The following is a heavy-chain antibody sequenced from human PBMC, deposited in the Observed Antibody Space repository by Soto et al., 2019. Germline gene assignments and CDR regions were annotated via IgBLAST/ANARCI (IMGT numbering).Heavy chain of an antibody. J-gene: IGHJ4*02. CDR1: RFTFSSSG. Sequence: PGGSMTLSCAAYRFTFSSSGMQWVSQAPGEGLGWVEFISYEASNKYYADSVKGRITIYRDTSKHTLYLQINRLRVEDPAVYYCAKGRYSGYAKPNLDCWGQGTLVTVSS. CDR3: AKGRYSGYAKPNLDC. D-gene: IGHD5-12*01. V-gene: IGHV3-30*18. CDR2: ISYEASNK.